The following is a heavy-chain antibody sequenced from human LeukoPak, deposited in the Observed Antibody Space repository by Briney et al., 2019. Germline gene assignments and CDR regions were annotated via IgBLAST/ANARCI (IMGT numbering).Heavy chain of an antibody. CDR3: ARGSDDYKLGNH. D-gene: IGHD5-24*01. J-gene: IGHJ5*02. CDR1: GDSFDNSYC. CDR2: IYSSVYT. Sequence: PSETLSLICSVSGDSFDNSYCWTWVRQPPGKRPEWIGTIYSSVYTYSNPSLRSRATISGDTSRNLFSLKLISVTAADTAVYYCARGSDDYKLGNHWGHGTLVTVSS. V-gene: IGHV4-39*01.